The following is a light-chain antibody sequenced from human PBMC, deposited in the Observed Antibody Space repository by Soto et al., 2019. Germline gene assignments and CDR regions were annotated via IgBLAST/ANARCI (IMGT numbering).Light chain of an antibody. Sequence: EIVLTQSPGTLSLSPGERATLSCRASQSVSSSYLAWYQQKPGQAPRLLLYGASSRATGIPDRFSGSGSGTDFTLTISILEPEDFAVYYCQQYGSSPLTFGGGTKVEIK. CDR1: QSVSSSY. CDR3: QQYGSSPLT. V-gene: IGKV3-20*01. CDR2: GAS. J-gene: IGKJ4*01.